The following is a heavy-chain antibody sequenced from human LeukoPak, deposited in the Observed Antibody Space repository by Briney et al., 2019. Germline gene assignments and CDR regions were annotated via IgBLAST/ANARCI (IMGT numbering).Heavy chain of an antibody. J-gene: IGHJ4*02. CDR1: GFTFSSYW. CDR3: ARDQLYCSGGICYFDY. D-gene: IGHD2-15*01. CDR2: INSDGRST. V-gene: IGHV3-74*01. Sequence: PGGSLRLSCAASGFTFSSYWMHWVRQAPGKGLVWVSRINSDGRSTSSADSVKGRFTISRDNAKNTLYLQMNSLRTEDTAVYYCARDQLYCSGGICYFDYWGQGTLVTVSP.